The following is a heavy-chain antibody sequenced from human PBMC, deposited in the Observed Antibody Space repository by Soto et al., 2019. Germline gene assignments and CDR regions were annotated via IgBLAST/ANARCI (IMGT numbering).Heavy chain of an antibody. Sequence: QLQLQESGPGLVKPSETLSLTCTVSGGSISSSSYYWGWIRQPPGKGLEWIGSIYYSGSTYYNPSLKSRVTISVDTSKSQFSLKLSSVTAADTAVYYCARLPHRSSGWYTYYYYYGMDVWGQGTTVTVSS. J-gene: IGHJ6*02. CDR1: GGSISSSSYY. D-gene: IGHD6-19*01. CDR3: ARLPHRSSGWYTYYYYYGMDV. CDR2: IYYSGST. V-gene: IGHV4-39*01.